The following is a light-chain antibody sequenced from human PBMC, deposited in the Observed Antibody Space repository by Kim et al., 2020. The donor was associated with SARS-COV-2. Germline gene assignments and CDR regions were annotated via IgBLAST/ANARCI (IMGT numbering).Light chain of an antibody. CDR2: RDS. Sequence: VEGQTTRITSAGNNIGSKNMHWYQQKPGQPPVVVIYRDSDRPSGIPERFSGSNSGNTATLTISRAQAGDEADYYCQVWDSSTYVFGTGTKVTVL. V-gene: IGLV3-9*01. CDR3: QVWDSSTYV. J-gene: IGLJ1*01. CDR1: NIGSKN.